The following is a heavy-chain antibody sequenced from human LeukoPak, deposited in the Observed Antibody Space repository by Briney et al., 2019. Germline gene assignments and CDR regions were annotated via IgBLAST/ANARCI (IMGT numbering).Heavy chain of an antibody. CDR3: AREGYGGNAFDC. J-gene: IGHJ4*02. D-gene: IGHD4-23*01. Sequence: PSETLSLTCAVSGGSISSGGYSWNWIRQPPGKGLEWIGYIYRGGSTYYNPSLKSRVTISVDMSKNQFSLKLSFVTAADTAVYYCAREGYGGNAFDCWGQGTLDTAYS. CDR1: GGSISSGGYS. V-gene: IGHV4-30-2*01. CDR2: IYRGGST.